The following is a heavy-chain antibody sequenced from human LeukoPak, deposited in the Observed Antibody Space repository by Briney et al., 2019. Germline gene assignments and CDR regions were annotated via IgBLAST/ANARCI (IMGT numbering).Heavy chain of an antibody. CDR1: GGSFSDYY. CDR2: INHSGST. V-gene: IGHV4-34*01. J-gene: IGHJ5*02. D-gene: IGHD4-17*01. CDR3: ARFGRKMTAVKRGPNWLDP. Sequence: SETLSLTCAVYGGSFSDYYWSWIRQPPGKGLEWIGEINHSGSTNYNSSLKSRVTISVDTPKNQFSLKLSSVTAADTAVYYCARFGRKMTAVKRGPNWLDPWGQGTLVTVSS.